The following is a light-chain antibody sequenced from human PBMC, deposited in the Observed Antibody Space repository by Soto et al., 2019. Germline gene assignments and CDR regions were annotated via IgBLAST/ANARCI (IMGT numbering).Light chain of an antibody. Sequence: EIVLIQSPATLSLSPGERATLSCRASQSVGSYLAWYQHKPGQAPRLLISDASNRATGIPARFSGSGSETDFTLTISSLEPEDSAVYYCQQYHDWPPWTFGQGTKVEVK. CDR3: QQYHDWPPWT. J-gene: IGKJ1*01. CDR1: QSVGSY. CDR2: DAS. V-gene: IGKV3-11*01.